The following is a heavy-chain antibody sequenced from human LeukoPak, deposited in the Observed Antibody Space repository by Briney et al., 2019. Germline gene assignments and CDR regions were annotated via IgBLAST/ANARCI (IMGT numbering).Heavy chain of an antibody. Sequence: GGSLRLSCVTSGFVFHDHGMAWVRQAPGKGLEWVSGISWNGGSTGYADSVKGRFTISRDNSKNTLYLQVNSLRAEDTAVYYCARDANFGYDAFDIWGQGTMVTVSS. V-gene: IGHV3-20*04. J-gene: IGHJ3*02. CDR3: ARDANFGYDAFDI. CDR1: GFVFHDHG. CDR2: ISWNGGST. D-gene: IGHD3-10*01.